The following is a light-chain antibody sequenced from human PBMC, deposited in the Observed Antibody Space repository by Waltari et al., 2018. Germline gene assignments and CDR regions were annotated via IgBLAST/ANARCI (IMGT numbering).Light chain of an antibody. Sequence: QSALTQPASVSGSPGQSVTISCTGTSRDVGSYNYVSWYQQHPGKAPKFMIYDVSNRPSGVSNRFSGSKSGNTASLTISGLQAEDEADYYCSSYTSSSTVIFGGGTNLTVL. CDR1: SRDVGSYNY. CDR2: DVS. V-gene: IGLV2-14*03. CDR3: SSYTSSSTVI. J-gene: IGLJ2*01.